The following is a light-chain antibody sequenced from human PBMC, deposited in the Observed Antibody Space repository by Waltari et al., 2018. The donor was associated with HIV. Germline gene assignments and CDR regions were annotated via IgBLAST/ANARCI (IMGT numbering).Light chain of an antibody. CDR1: QRVSSSY. J-gene: IGKJ2*01. CDR3: QQYGRSPYT. Sequence: EIVLTQSPGTLSLSPGEGATLSCRASQRVSSSYLAWYQQKPGQAPRLLIYGASHRATGIPDRFRGSGSGTDFTFTISRLEPEDTAVYYCQQYGRSPYTFGQGTNLRIK. CDR2: GAS. V-gene: IGKV3-20*01.